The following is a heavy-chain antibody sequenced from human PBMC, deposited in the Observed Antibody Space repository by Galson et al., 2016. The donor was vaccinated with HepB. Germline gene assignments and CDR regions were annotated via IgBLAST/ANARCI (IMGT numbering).Heavy chain of an antibody. V-gene: IGHV3-23*01. J-gene: IGHJ6*02. CDR3: SRVGGSYIYHYSGMDV. CDR1: GFAFTTYA. Sequence: SLRLSCAASGFAFTTYAMNWVRQAPGKGLEWVSGFSPSGGTSYYAASGKGRFTVSRDRRKNVMYLVMNSLRAEDTAVYYCSRVGGSYIYHYSGMDVWGQGTTVSVSS. CDR2: FSPSGGTS. D-gene: IGHD3-10*01.